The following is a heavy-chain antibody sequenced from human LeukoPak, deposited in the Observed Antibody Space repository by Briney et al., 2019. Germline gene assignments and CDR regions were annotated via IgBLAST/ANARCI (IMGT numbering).Heavy chain of an antibody. CDR2: INPNSGDT. Sequence: ASVKVSCKASGYTFGTHWMHWVRQAPGQGLEWMGWINPNSGDTNYAQKFQGRVTVTRDTSISTAYMELSRLESDDTAVYYCARARTWDFWGQGTLVTVSS. D-gene: IGHD2-8*01. V-gene: IGHV1-2*02. CDR1: GYTFGTHW. J-gene: IGHJ4*02. CDR3: ARARTWDF.